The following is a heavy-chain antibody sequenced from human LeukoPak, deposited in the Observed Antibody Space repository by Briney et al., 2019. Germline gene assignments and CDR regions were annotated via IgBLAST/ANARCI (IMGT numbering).Heavy chain of an antibody. CDR1: GFTVSSNY. D-gene: IGHD3-10*01. V-gene: IGHV3-53*01. J-gene: IGHJ6*03. CDR2: IYSGGST. CDR3: ARDKRGKLSYYYMDV. Sequence: GGSLRLSCAASGFTVSSNYMSWVRQAPGKGLEWVSVIYSGGSTYYADSVKGRFTISRDNSKNTLYLQMNSLRAEDTAVYYCARDKRGKLSYYYMDVWGKGTTVTVSS.